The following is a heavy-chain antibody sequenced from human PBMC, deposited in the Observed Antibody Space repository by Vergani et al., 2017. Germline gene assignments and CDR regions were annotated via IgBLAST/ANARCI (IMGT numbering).Heavy chain of an antibody. CDR2: IYSGGST. CDR3: ARDPAVAYGMDV. V-gene: IGHV3-66*01. CDR1: GFTVSSNY. D-gene: IGHD6-19*01. Sequence: EVQLLESGGGLVQPGGSLRLSCAASGFTVSSNYMSWVRQAPGKGLEWVSVIYSGGSTYYADSVKGRFTISRDNSKNTLYLQMNSLRAEDTAVYYCARDPAVAYGMDVWGQGTTVTVSS. J-gene: IGHJ6*02.